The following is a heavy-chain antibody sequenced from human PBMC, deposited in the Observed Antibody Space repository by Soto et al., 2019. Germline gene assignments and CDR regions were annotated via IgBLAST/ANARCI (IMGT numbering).Heavy chain of an antibody. J-gene: IGHJ6*02. CDR3: AKDQTRYYDISFYYYVRGVYVMDV. Sequence: PGGSLRLSCAASGFTFSSYAMSWFRQAPGKGLEWVSAISGSGGSTYYADSVKGRFTISRDNSKNTLYLQMNSLRAEDTAVYYCAKDQTRYYDISFYYYVRGVYVMDVWGQGTTDIVSS. D-gene: IGHD3-22*01. V-gene: IGHV3-23*01. CDR1: GFTFSSYA. CDR2: ISGSGGST.